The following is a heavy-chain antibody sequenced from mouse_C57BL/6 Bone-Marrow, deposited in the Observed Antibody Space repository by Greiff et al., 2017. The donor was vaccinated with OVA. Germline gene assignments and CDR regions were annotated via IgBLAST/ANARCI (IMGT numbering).Heavy chain of an antibody. D-gene: IGHD1-1*01. V-gene: IGHV1-15*01. J-gene: IGHJ4*01. CDR2: IDPETGGT. CDR1: GYTFTDYE. CDR3: TYLYYYDSSYPWDY. Sequence: VQGVESGAELVRPGASVTLSCKASGYTFTDYEMHWVKQTPVHGLEWIGAIDPETGGTAYNQKFKGKAILTAHKSSSTAYMQLRILTSEDSAVYYCTYLYYYDSSYPWDYWGQGTSVTVSS.